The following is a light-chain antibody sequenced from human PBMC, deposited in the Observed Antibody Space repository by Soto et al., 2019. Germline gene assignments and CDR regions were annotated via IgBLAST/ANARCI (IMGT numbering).Light chain of an antibody. CDR3: QIYNSAPRP. V-gene: IGKV1-27*01. CDR1: QGIREY. J-gene: IGKJ1*01. CDR2: SAS. Sequence: DIQMTQSPSSLSASVGDRVTITCRASQGIREYLGWYQEKPGKPPKLLIYSASNLQSGVPSRFSGSGSGTDFTLIISSLQPEDVATYYCQIYNSAPRPFGQGTRVEI.